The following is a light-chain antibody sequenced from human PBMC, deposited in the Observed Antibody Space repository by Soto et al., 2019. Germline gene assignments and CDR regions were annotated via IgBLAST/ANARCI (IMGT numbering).Light chain of an antibody. Sequence: DIQMTQSPSSLSASVGDRVTITCQASQDISNYLNWYQQKPGKAPKLLIYDASNLETGVPSRFSGSGSGTDFTFTISILQPEDIATYYCQQYDNLPCTFGPGTKVDIK. CDR3: QQYDNLPCT. J-gene: IGKJ3*01. CDR2: DAS. V-gene: IGKV1-33*01. CDR1: QDISNY.